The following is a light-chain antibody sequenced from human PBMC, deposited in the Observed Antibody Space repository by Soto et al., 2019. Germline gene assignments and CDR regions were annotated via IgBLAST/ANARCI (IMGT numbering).Light chain of an antibody. J-gene: IGKJ1*01. CDR3: QQYNSYPWT. CDR2: KAS. Sequence: DIQMTQSPSTLSASVGDRVTITCRASQSISSWVAWYQQKPGKAPKLLIDKASSLESGVPSRFSGSGSGTEFTLTISSLQPDDFATYYCQQYNSYPWTFGQGTKV. V-gene: IGKV1-5*03. CDR1: QSISSW.